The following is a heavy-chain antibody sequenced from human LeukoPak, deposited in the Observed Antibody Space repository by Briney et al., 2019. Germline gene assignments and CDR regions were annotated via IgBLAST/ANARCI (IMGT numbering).Heavy chain of an antibody. V-gene: IGHV3-7*01. Sequence: GGSLRLSCAASGFTFSSYWMSWVRQAPGKGLEWVANIKQDGSEKYYVDSVKGRFTISRDNAKNSLYLQMNSLRAEDTAVYYCAREHSSSWTPPDYWGQGTLVTVSS. CDR2: IKQDGSEK. CDR3: AREHSSSWTPPDY. J-gene: IGHJ4*02. D-gene: IGHD6-13*01. CDR1: GFTFSSYW.